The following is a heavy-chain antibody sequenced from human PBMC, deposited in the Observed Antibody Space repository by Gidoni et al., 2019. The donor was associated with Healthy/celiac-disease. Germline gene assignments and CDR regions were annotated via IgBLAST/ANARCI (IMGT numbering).Heavy chain of an antibody. J-gene: IGHJ4*02. CDR1: GFTFSTAW. CDR2: IKSKTEGGTT. D-gene: IGHD3-9*01. Sequence: EVQLVESGGGLVKPGGSIRLSCASSGFTFSTAWMSWVRQAPGKGLEWVGRIKSKTEGGTTDYAAPVKGRFTISRDDSKNTLYLQMNSLKTEDTAVYYCTTASNYDILTGYAYWGQGTLVTVSS. V-gene: IGHV3-15*01. CDR3: TTASNYDILTGYAY.